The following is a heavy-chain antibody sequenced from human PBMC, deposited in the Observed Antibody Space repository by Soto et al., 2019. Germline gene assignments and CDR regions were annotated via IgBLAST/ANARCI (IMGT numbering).Heavy chain of an antibody. D-gene: IGHD3-9*01. J-gene: IGHJ3*02. CDR2: FGSDGEP. CDR3: ARGTRRRFYYDILNGQENRKDAFDI. Sequence: EEQLVESGGGLVQPGGSLRLSCAAAGFTFSVYDMQWVRQATGSGLEWVSSFGSDGEPNYVGSVKGRFTISRENAKNSLYHKMNSLRAGDTAVYYCARGTRRRFYYDILNGQENRKDAFDIWGQGTKVTVSS. V-gene: IGHV3-13*04. CDR1: GFTFSVYD.